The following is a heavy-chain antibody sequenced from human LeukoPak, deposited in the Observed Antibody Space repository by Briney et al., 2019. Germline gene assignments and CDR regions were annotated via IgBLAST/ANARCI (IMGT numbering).Heavy chain of an antibody. CDR2: INHSGST. CDR1: GGSFSGYY. V-gene: IGHV4-34*01. J-gene: IGHJ4*02. D-gene: IGHD1-1*01. Sequence: SETLSLTCAVYGGSFSGYYWSWIRQPPGKGLEWIGEINHSGSTNYNPSLKSRVTISVDTSKNQFSLKLSSVTAADTAVYYCARGEPGQRYDYWVQGALVTVSS. CDR3: ARGEPGQRYDY.